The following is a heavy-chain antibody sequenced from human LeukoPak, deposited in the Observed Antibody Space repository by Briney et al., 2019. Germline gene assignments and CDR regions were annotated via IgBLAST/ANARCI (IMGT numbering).Heavy chain of an antibody. D-gene: IGHD4-23*01. CDR2: INPNNGAT. J-gene: IGHJ4*02. CDR3: ARQLRWDQYYFDY. Sequence: GASVKVSCKAFGYNFKTNYMHWVRQAPGQGLEWIGWINPNNGATNIAHKFEGRVTMTRDTSISTAYMELSSLRSDDTAVYYCARQLRWDQYYFDYWGQGTLVTVSS. CDR1: GYNFKTNY. V-gene: IGHV1-2*02.